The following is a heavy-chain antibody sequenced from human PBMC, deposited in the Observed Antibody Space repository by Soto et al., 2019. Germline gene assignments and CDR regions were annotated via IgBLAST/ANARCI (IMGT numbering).Heavy chain of an antibody. CDR1: GCTFSSYG. D-gene: IGHD3-9*01. CDR2: IWYDGSNK. V-gene: IGHV3-33*01. Sequence: GGSLRLSCAASGCTFSSYGMHLVRQAPGKGLEWVAVIWYDGSNKYYADSVKGRFTISRDNSKNTLYLQMNSLRAEDTAVYYCAREDYDIFPGYYFDYWGQGTLVTVSS. CDR3: AREDYDIFPGYYFDY. J-gene: IGHJ4*02.